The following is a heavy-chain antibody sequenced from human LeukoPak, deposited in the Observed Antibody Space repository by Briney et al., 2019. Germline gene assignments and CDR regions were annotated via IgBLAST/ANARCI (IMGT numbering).Heavy chain of an antibody. Sequence: SETLSLTCTVSGGSISSSSYYWGWIRQPPGKGLEWIGSIYYSGSTYYNPSLKSRVTISVDTSKNQFSLKLSSVTAADTAVYYCASNRVLLWFGPYYMDVWGKGTTVTVSS. CDR2: IYYSGST. V-gene: IGHV4-39*01. D-gene: IGHD3-10*01. CDR3: ASNRVLLWFGPYYMDV. CDR1: GGSISSSSYY. J-gene: IGHJ6*03.